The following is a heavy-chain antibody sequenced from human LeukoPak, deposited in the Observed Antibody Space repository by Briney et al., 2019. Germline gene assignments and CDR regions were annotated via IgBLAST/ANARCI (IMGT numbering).Heavy chain of an antibody. CDR2: ISYDGSNE. D-gene: IGHD2-8*02. Sequence: PGRSLRLSCAASGFTFSNYPMHWVPQAPGKGLEWVAVISYDGSNEYYADSVKGRFTISRDNSKNTLYLQMNSLRAEDTAVFYCARVASGGYFDYWGQGTLVTVSS. V-gene: IGHV3-30-3*01. CDR1: GFTFSNYP. CDR3: ARVASGGYFDY. J-gene: IGHJ4*02.